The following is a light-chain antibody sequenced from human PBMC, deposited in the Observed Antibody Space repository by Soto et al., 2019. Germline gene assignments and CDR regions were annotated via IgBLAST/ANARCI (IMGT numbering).Light chain of an antibody. CDR2: STK. V-gene: IGLV7-43*01. CDR1: TGAVTSGYY. Sequence: CATSTGAVTSGYYPNWFQQKPGQAPRALIYSTKNKYSWTPARFSGSLLGGKAALTLSGVQPEDEADYYCLLYYGGQLGVFGGGTKLTVL. J-gene: IGLJ2*01. CDR3: LLYYGGQLGV.